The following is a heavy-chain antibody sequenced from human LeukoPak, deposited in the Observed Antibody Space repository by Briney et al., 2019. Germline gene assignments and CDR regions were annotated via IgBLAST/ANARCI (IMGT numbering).Heavy chain of an antibody. J-gene: IGHJ5*02. CDR3: ARDPAGVVPDNWLDP. CDR2: IWYDGSNK. V-gene: IGHV3-33*01. CDR1: GFTFSSYG. D-gene: IGHD2-2*01. Sequence: HPGRSLRLSCAASGFTFSSYGMHWVRQAPGKGLEWVAVIWYDGSNKYYADSVKGRFTISRDNSKNTLYLQMNSLRAEDTAVYYCARDPAGVVPDNWLDPWGQGTLVTVSS.